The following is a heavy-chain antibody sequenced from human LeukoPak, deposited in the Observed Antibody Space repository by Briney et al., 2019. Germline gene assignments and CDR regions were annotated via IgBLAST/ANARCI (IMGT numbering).Heavy chain of an antibody. CDR2: IYTSGST. Sequence: SQTLSLTCTVSGDSISSGSYYWSWIRQPAGKGLEWIGRIYTSGSTNYNPSLKSRVTISLDTSKNQFSLKLSSVTAADTAVYYCARFYSNFDCWGQGILVTVSS. CDR3: ARFYSNFDC. V-gene: IGHV4-61*02. CDR1: GDSISSGSYY. J-gene: IGHJ4*02. D-gene: IGHD4-11*01.